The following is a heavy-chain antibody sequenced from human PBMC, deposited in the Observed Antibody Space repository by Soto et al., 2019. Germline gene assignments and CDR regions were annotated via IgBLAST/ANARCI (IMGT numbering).Heavy chain of an antibody. Sequence: GGSLRLSCAASGFTFSSYAMSWVRQAPGKGLEWVSAISGSGGSTYYADSVKGRFTISRDNSKNTLYLQMNSLRAEDTAVYYCAKTLGGVVLSPEDYYYYGMDVWGQGTTVTVSS. CDR3: AKTLGGVVLSPEDYYYYGMDV. CDR1: GFTFSSYA. J-gene: IGHJ6*02. CDR2: ISGSGGST. V-gene: IGHV3-23*01. D-gene: IGHD2-2*01.